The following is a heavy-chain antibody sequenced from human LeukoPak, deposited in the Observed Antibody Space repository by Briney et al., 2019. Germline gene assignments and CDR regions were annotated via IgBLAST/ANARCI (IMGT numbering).Heavy chain of an antibody. CDR1: GFTFSSYA. CDR3: AKHYYGSGSYYDAFDI. CDR2: ISGSGGST. J-gene: IGHJ3*02. V-gene: IGHV3-23*01. Sequence: PGGSLRLSCAASGFTFSSYAVSWVRQAPGKGLEWVSAISGSGGSTYYADSVKGRFTISRDNSKNTLYLQMNSLRAEDTAVYYCAKHYYGSGSYYDAFDIWGQGTMVTVSS. D-gene: IGHD3-10*01.